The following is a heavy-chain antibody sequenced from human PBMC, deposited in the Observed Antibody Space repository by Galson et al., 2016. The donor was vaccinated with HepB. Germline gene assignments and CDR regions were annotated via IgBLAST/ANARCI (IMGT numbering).Heavy chain of an antibody. CDR2: IYPGDSDT. D-gene: IGHD2/OR15-2a*01. J-gene: IGHJ4*02. V-gene: IGHV5-51*01. CDR3: ARHTLGTRNSCFSYVGPGFYYLDY. Sequence: QSGAEVKKPGESLKISCKASGSTFTNYWIGWVRQMPGKGLEWMGVIYPGDSDTTYSPSFQGQVTVSADKSISTAYLEWSSLKASDTAIYYCARHTLGTRNSCFSYVGPGFYYLDYWGQGTLVTVSS. CDR1: GSTFTNYW.